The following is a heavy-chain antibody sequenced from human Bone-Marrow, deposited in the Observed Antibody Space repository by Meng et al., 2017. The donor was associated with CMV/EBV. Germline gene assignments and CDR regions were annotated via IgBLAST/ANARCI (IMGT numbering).Heavy chain of an antibody. CDR1: GFTVSSHY. V-gene: IGHV3-53*01. J-gene: IGHJ4*02. Sequence: GESLKISCTASGFTVSSHYMTWVRQAPGRGLEWVSVIYSGGSTFYADSVKGRFTISRDNSRNTLYLQMNSLRAEDTAIYYCARGSDANSSWYAYPLDDWGQGTLVTVSS. CDR3: ARGSDANSSWYAYPLDD. D-gene: IGHD2-2*01. CDR2: IYSGGST.